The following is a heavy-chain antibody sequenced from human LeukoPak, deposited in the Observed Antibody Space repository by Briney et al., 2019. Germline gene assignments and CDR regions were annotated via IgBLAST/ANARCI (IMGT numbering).Heavy chain of an antibody. CDR1: GGTFSSYA. Sequence: SVKVSCKASGGTFSSYAISWVRQAPGQGPEWMGGIIPIFGTANYAQKFQGRVTITADESTSTAYMELSSLRSEDTAVYYCARAIGLYYYDSSGYFRYWGQGTLVTVSS. V-gene: IGHV1-69*13. D-gene: IGHD3-22*01. J-gene: IGHJ4*02. CDR3: ARAIGLYYYDSSGYFRY. CDR2: IIPIFGTA.